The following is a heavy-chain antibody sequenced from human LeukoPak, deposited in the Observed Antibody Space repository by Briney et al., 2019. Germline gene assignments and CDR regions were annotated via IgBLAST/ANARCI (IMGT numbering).Heavy chain of an antibody. CDR3: ARGEWLLDPGDY. CDR1: GGSFSGYY. J-gene: IGHJ4*02. CDR2: INHSGSC. D-gene: IGHD5-24*01. V-gene: IGHV4-34*01. Sequence: PSETLSLTCAVNGGSFSGYYWSWIRQPPGKGLEWIGEINHSGSCSYTPSLKSRVTISVDTSKNQFSLKLRSVTAADTAVYYCARGEWLLDPGDYWGQGTLVTVSS.